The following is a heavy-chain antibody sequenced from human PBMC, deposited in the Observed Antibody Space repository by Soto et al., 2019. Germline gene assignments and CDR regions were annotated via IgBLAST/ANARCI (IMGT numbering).Heavy chain of an antibody. V-gene: IGHV3-23*01. D-gene: IGHD3-16*01. CDR1: GFLFPTYV. CDR3: ATYRDGDYVHPYEY. J-gene: IGHJ1*01. Sequence: PGGSLRLSCKGSGFLFPTYVMSWVRLAPGQGLEWISSIRGSGTNAWYAESVRGRATASRDNSKNTMYLDINRLRVDDTAIYYCATYRDGDYVHPYEYWGQGKLVTVSS. CDR2: IRGSGTNA.